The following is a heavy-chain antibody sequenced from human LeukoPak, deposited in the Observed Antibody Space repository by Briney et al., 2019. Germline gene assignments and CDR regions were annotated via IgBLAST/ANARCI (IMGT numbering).Heavy chain of an antibody. CDR3: ARDRSGVYYDSIGYGN. CDR2: ISSSSSYI. Sequence: GGSLRLSCAASGFTFSSYSMNGVRHAPGKGLERVSSISSSSSYIYYADSVQGRFSISRDNAKNSLYLQMNSLRAEDTAVYYCARDRSGVYYDSIGYGNWGQGTLVTVSS. D-gene: IGHD3-22*01. CDR1: GFTFSSYS. V-gene: IGHV3-21*01. J-gene: IGHJ4*02.